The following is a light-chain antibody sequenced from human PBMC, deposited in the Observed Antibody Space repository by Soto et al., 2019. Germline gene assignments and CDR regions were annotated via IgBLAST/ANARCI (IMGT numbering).Light chain of an antibody. CDR3: AAWDDSLNALV. CDR2: YDD. Sequence: QPVLTQPPSVSEAPRQRVTISCSGSSSNIGHNAVSWYQQLPGKAPKLLIYYDDVLPSGVSDRFSGSKSGTSASLAISGLQSEDEADYYCAAWDDSLNALVFGGGTKLTVL. J-gene: IGLJ2*01. CDR1: SSNIGHNA. V-gene: IGLV1-36*01.